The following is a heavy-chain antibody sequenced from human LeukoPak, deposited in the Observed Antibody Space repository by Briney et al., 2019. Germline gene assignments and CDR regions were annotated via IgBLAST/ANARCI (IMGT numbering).Heavy chain of an antibody. Sequence: PGRSLRLSCAASGFTFSSYGMHWVRQARGKGLEWVAVISYDGSNKYYADSVKGRFTISRDNSKNTLYLQMDSLRAEDTAVYYCAKDNHVNAFHIWGQGTIVTVSS. CDR2: ISYDGSNK. V-gene: IGHV3-30*18. J-gene: IGHJ3*02. CDR3: AKDNHVNAFHI. CDR1: GFTFSSYG. D-gene: IGHD3-16*01.